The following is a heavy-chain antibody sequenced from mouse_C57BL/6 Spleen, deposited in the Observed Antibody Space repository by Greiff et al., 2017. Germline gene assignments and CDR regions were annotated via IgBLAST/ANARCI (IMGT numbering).Heavy chain of an antibody. CDR3: ERGDNVNRFAY. J-gene: IGHJ3*01. D-gene: IGHD2-13*01. Sequence: QVQLQQPGPELVKPGASVKISCKASGYAFTSSWMNWVKQRPRQGLEWIGRIYPGDGDTNYNGKFKGKATLTADKSSSTAYMQLSSLTSEDSAVYYCERGDNVNRFAYWGQGTLVTVSA. V-gene: IGHV1-82*01. CDR1: GYAFTSSW. CDR2: IYPGDGDT.